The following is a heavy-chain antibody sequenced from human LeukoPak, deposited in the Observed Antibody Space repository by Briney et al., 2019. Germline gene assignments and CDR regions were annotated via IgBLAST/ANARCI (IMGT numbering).Heavy chain of an antibody. CDR3: ARSAAGGTKRYYYYMDV. Sequence: ASAKVSCKASGYTFTGYYMHWVRQAPAQGLEWMGRINPNSGGTNYAQKFQGRVNMTRDTSISTAYMELSRLRSDDTAVYYCARSAAGGTKRYYYYMDVWGKGTTVTVSS. CDR2: INPNSGGT. CDR1: GYTFTGYY. J-gene: IGHJ6*03. D-gene: IGHD6-25*01. V-gene: IGHV1-2*06.